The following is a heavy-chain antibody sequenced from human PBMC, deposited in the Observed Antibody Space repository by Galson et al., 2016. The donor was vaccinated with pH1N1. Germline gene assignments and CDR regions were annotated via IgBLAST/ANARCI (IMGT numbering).Heavy chain of an antibody. D-gene: IGHD2-15*01. CDR1: GGTFTYYA. J-gene: IGHJ6*02. Sequence: SVKVSCKASGGTFTYYAISWVRQAPGQGLEWMGGIIPKFSAPSYAETFQARVTFSADRATSTAYMELSSLRSEDTAVYYCASPLGGVGYCSGSSCPDYYYYGMDVWGQGTTVTVSS. V-gene: IGHV1-69*06. CDR3: ASPLGGVGYCSGSSCPDYYYYGMDV. CDR2: IIPKFSAP.